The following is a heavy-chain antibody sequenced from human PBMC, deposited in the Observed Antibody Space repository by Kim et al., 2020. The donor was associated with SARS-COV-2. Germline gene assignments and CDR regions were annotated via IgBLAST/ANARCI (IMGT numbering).Heavy chain of an antibody. J-gene: IGHJ3*02. V-gene: IGHV4-4*07. CDR3: ARDTVVPADDDAFDI. D-gene: IGHD2-2*01. CDR2: IYTSGST. CDR1: GGSISSYY. Sequence: SETLSLTCTVSGGSISSYYWSWIRQPAGKGLEWIGRIYTSGSTNYNPSLKSRVTMSVDTSKNQFSLKLSSVTAADTAVYYCARDTVVPADDDAFDIWGQGTMVTVSS.